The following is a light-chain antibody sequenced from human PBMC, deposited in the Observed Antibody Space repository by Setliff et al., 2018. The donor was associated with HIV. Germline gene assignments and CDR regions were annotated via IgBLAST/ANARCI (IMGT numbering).Light chain of an antibody. CDR2: SSN. CDR1: NSNIASNT. CDR3: AAWDDSLNGWV. Sequence: VLTQPPSASGTPGQRVTISWSGSNSNIASNTVNWYQQFPRTAPKVLIYSSNQRPSGVPDRFSGSKSGPSASLAISGLQSEDEADYYCAAWDDSLNGWVFGGGTKVT. J-gene: IGLJ3*02. V-gene: IGLV1-44*01.